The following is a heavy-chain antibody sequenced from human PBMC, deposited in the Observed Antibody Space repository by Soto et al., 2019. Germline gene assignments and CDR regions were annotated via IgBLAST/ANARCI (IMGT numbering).Heavy chain of an antibody. Sequence: GWSLRLSCAASGFTFSSYDMHWVRQATGKGLEWVSAIGTAGDTYYPGSVKGRFTISRENAKNSLYLQMNSLRAGDTAVYYCARGGRRGYSYGYYYYGMDVWGQGTTVTVSS. J-gene: IGHJ6*02. V-gene: IGHV3-13*01. CDR1: GFTFSSYD. CDR3: ARGGRRGYSYGYYYYGMDV. D-gene: IGHD5-18*01. CDR2: IGTAGDT.